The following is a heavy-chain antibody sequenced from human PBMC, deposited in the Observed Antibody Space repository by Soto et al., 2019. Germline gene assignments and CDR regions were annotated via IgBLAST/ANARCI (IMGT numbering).Heavy chain of an antibody. J-gene: IGHJ4*02. CDR1: GFTFSSYA. D-gene: IGHD5-12*01. CDR3: AKVLGSAENDSGYDLEDY. CDR2: ISGSGGST. V-gene: IGHV3-23*01. Sequence: GESLKISCAASGFTFSSYAMSWVRQAPGKGLEWVSAISGSGGSTYYADSVKGRFTISRDNSKNTLYLQMNSLRAEDTAVYYCAKVLGSAENDSGYDLEDYWGQGTLVTVSS.